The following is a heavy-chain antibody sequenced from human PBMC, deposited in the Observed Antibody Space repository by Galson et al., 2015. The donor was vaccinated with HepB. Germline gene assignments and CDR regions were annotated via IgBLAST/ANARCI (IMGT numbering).Heavy chain of an antibody. CDR2: ISHDGVNK. J-gene: IGHJ4*02. CDR1: GFTFSTYG. V-gene: IGHV3-30*18. Sequence: SLRLSCAASGFTFSTYGMHWVRQAPGEGLEWVAVISHDGVNKYYADSGKGRFTISRDNSKNTLHLQMNSLRAEDTAVYYCAKDASAGSSVYWGQGTLVTVSS. D-gene: IGHD6-6*01. CDR3: AKDASAGSSVY.